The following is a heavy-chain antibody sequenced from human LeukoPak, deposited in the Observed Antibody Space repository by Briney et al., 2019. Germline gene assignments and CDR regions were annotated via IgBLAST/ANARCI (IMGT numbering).Heavy chain of an antibody. D-gene: IGHD6-13*01. Sequence: GGSLRLSCAASGFTFSSHAMHWVRQAPGKGLEWVAIISYDGSYKNYTDSVKGRFTISRDNSKNTLYLQMNSLRAEDTAVYYCARGDPYSSTSNYYYYMDVWGKGTTVTVSS. CDR1: GFTFSSHA. CDR2: ISYDGSYK. V-gene: IGHV3-30*04. J-gene: IGHJ6*03. CDR3: ARGDPYSSTSNYYYYMDV.